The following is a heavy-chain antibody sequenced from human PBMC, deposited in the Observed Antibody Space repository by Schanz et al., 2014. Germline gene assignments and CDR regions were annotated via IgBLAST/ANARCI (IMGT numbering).Heavy chain of an antibody. CDR1: GFTFRDYQ. Sequence: VRLVESGGGLVQSGGSLRLSCTASGFTFRDYQMTWIRQAPGKGLEWVSYITSGSAKFYADSVKGRFTISRDNAKNSLYLQMNSLRAEDTAVYYCAREKRRTEVVLDHWGQGTLVTVS. V-gene: IGHV3-11*01. J-gene: IGHJ4*02. CDR3: AREKRRTEVVLDH. CDR2: ITSGSAK.